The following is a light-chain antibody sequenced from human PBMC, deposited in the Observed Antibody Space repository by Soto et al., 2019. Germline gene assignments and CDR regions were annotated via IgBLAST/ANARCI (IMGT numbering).Light chain of an antibody. CDR1: SSDVGGYNY. Sequence: QSVLTQPPSASGSPVQSVTIYCTGTSSDVGGYNYVSWYQQHPGKAPKLMIYEVSKRPSGVPDRFSGSKSGNTASLTVSGLQAEDEADYYCSSYAGSNNFVFGTGTKVTVL. CDR3: SSYAGSNNFV. CDR2: EVS. V-gene: IGLV2-8*01. J-gene: IGLJ1*01.